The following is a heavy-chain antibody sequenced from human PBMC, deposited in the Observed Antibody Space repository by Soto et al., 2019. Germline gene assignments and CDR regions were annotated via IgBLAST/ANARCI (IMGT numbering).Heavy chain of an antibody. CDR2: IRSKANSYAT. CDR1: GFTFSGSA. CDR3: TIPDTAMVTIWFDP. V-gene: IGHV3-73*02. J-gene: IGHJ5*02. Sequence: EVQLVDSGGGLVQPGGSRKLSCAASGFTFSGSAMHWVRQASGKGLEWGGRIRSKANSYATAYAASVKGRFTISRDDSKNTAYLQMNSLKTEDKSVYYCTIPDTAMVTIWFDPWGQGTLVTVSS. D-gene: IGHD5-18*01.